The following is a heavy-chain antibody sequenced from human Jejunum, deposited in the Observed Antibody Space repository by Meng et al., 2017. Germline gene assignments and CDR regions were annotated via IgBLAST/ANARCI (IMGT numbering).Heavy chain of an antibody. CDR1: GGSISSSSYY. V-gene: IGHV4-39*01. D-gene: IGHD2-21*01. CDR2: MYYHGST. J-gene: IGHJ5*02. Sequence: QLQVQESGPGLVKHSETLSLTCTVSGGSISSSSYYWGWIRQPPGKGLGWIGTMYYHGSTYYNPSLKSRVTISVDTSKNQFSLKLSSVTAADTAVYYCARPHTSAWGQGTLVTVSS. CDR3: ARPHTSA.